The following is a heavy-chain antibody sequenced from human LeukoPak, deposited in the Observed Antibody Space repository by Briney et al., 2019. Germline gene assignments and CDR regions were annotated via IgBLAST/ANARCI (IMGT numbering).Heavy chain of an antibody. CDR2: ISGSGGST. CDR3: AKDTQWLVAGLLDY. CDR1: GFTFSSYA. D-gene: IGHD6-19*01. J-gene: IGHJ4*02. V-gene: IGHV3-23*01. Sequence: PGRSLRLSCAASGFTFSSYAMSWVRQAPGKGLEWVSAISGSGGSTYYADSVKGRFTISRDNSKNTLYLQMNSLRAEDTAVYYCAKDTQWLVAGLLDYWGQGTLVTVSS.